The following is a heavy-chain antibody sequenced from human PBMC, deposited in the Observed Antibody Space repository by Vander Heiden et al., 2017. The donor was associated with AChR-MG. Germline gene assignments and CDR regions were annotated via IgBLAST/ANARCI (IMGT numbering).Heavy chain of an antibody. V-gene: IGHV4-30-2*01. D-gene: IGHD4-17*01. J-gene: IGHJ5*02. CDR2: IYHSGST. CDR1: GGPISSGGYS. CDR3: ARYDYGDYNWFDP. Sequence: QPQLQESGSGLVKPSQTLSLTCAVSGGPISSGGYSWSWIRQPPGKGLEWIGYIYHSGSTYYNPSLKSRVTISVDRSKNQFSLKLSSVTAADTAVYYCARYDYGDYNWFDPWGQGTLVTVSS.